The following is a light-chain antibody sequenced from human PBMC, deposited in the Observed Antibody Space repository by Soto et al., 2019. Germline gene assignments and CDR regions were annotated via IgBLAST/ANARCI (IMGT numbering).Light chain of an antibody. J-gene: IGLJ3*02. V-gene: IGLV3-21*02. CDR1: NIGSKS. CDR3: QVWDTSGDHPV. Sequence: SYELTQPPSVSVAPGQTARITCGGTNIGSKSVHWYQQKPGQAPVLVLYDASDRPSGIPERFSGSNSGNTATLTISRVEAGDEADYCCQVWDTSGDHPVFGGGTQLTV. CDR2: DAS.